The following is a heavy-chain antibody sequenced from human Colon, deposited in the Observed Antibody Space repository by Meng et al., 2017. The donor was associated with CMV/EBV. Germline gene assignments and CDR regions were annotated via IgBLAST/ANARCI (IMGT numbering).Heavy chain of an antibody. CDR2: IRYDGSNK. CDR3: AKDYDFSDW. CDR1: GFTFSSYG. J-gene: IGHJ4*02. V-gene: IGHV3-30*02. Sequence: GESLKISCAASGFTFSSYGMHWVRQAPGKGLEWVAFIRYDGSNKYYADSVKGRFTISRDNSKNTLYLQMNSLSAERTAVYYCAKDYDFSDWWGQGTLVTVSS. D-gene: IGHD3-3*01.